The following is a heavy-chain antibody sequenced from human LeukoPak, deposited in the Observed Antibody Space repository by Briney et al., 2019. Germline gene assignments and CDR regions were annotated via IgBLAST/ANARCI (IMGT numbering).Heavy chain of an antibody. D-gene: IGHD2-21*01. V-gene: IGHV3-33*01. Sequence: GRSLRLSCAASGFTFSSHGMHWVRQAPGKGLEWVAVIWYDGSNKYYADSVKGRFTISRDNAKNSLYLQMNSLRAEDTAVYYCARDKTPSCGGECFAFDIWGQGTMVTVSS. CDR2: IWYDGSNK. CDR3: ARDKTPSCGGECFAFDI. CDR1: GFTFSSHG. J-gene: IGHJ3*02.